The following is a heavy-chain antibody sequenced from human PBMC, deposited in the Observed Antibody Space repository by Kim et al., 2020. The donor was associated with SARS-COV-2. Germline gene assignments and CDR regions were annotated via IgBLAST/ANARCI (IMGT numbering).Heavy chain of an antibody. CDR2: IIPIFGTA. D-gene: IGHD3-10*01. CDR1: GGTFSSYA. CDR3: ARTGELLFGYYYYGMDV. V-gene: IGHV1-69*13. Sequence: SVKVSSKASGGTFSSYAISWVRQAPGQGLEWMGGIIPIFGTANYAQKFQGRVTITADESTSTAYMELSSLRSEDTAVYYCARTGELLFGYYYYGMDVWGQGTTVTVSS. J-gene: IGHJ6*02.